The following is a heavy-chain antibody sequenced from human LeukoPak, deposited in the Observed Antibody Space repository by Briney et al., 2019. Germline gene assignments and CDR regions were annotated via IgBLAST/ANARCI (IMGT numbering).Heavy chain of an antibody. CDR2: ISGSGGST. CDR1: GFTFSSYA. V-gene: IGHV3-23*01. D-gene: IGHD6-6*01. Sequence: GGSLRLSCAASGFTFSSYAMSWVRQAPGKGLEWVSAISGSGGSTYYADSVKGRFTISRDNAKNSLYLQMNSLRAEDTAVYYCARDQGSIAASDAFDIWGQGTMVTVSS. J-gene: IGHJ3*02. CDR3: ARDQGSIAASDAFDI.